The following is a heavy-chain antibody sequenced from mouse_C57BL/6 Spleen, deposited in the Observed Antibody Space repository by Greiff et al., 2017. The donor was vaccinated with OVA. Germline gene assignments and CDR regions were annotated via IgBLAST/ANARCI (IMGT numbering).Heavy chain of an antibody. CDR3: ARGYDYDGFAY. Sequence: VQLQQPGAELVRPGSSVKLSCKASGYTFTSYWMDWVKQRPGQGLEWIGNIYPSDSETHYNQKFKDKATLTVDKYSSTAYMQLSCLTSEDAAVYYCARGYDYDGFAYWGQGTLVTVSA. CDR2: IYPSDSET. D-gene: IGHD2-4*01. J-gene: IGHJ3*01. CDR1: GYTFTSYW. V-gene: IGHV1-61*01.